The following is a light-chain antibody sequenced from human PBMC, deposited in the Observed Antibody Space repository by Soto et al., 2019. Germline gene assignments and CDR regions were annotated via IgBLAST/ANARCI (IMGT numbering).Light chain of an antibody. CDR2: EVS. CDR3: SSYTSGTTRV. J-gene: IGLJ3*02. Sequence: QSVLTQPASVSGSPGQSITISCTGTRSDVGGYNYVSWYQQHPGKAPKVMIYEVSNRPSGVSNRFSGSKSGNTASLTISGLQTEDEADYYCSSYTSGTTRVFGGGTKVTVL. V-gene: IGLV2-14*01. CDR1: RSDVGGYNY.